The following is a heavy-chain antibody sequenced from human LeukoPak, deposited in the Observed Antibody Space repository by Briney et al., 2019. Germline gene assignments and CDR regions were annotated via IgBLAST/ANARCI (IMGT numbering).Heavy chain of an antibody. CDR3: AKALGFWRGYHDY. V-gene: IGHV3-21*01. D-gene: IGHD3-3*01. J-gene: IGHJ4*02. CDR1: GFTFSSYS. CDR2: ISSCSSYL. Sequence: GGSLSLSCAASGFTFSSYSMNWVRQATGKGLEWVSSISSCSSYLYYAASVKGRFIISSDNAKNFLYLQMNSLSADDTAVYYCAKALGFWRGYHDYWGQGTLVTVSS.